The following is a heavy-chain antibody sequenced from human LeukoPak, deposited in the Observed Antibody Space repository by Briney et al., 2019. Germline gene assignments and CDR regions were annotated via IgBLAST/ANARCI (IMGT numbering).Heavy chain of an antibody. Sequence: AGSLRLSCAASGFTLNDYYMSWIRQAPGKGLEWVSDIGSSDNRISYADSVKGRFTISRDFAKNSLYLQVNSLRAEDTAVYYCAREIVAGTFDSWGQGTLVSVSS. CDR1: GFTLNDYY. CDR2: IGSSDNRI. D-gene: IGHD6-19*01. J-gene: IGHJ4*02. V-gene: IGHV3-11*01. CDR3: AREIVAGTFDS.